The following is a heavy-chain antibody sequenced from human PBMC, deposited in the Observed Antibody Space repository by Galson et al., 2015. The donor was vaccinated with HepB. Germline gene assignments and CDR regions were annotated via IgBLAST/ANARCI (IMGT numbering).Heavy chain of an antibody. CDR2: ISSSSSTI. Sequence: SLRLSCAASGFTFSSYSMNWVRQAPGKGLEWVSYISSSSSTIYYADSVKGRFTISRDNAKNSLYLQMDSLRAEDTAVYYCARVPDDFWSGYYPGTIDYWGQGTLVTVSS. D-gene: IGHD3-3*01. CDR1: GFTFSSYS. CDR3: ARVPDDFWSGYYPGTIDY. J-gene: IGHJ4*02. V-gene: IGHV3-48*01.